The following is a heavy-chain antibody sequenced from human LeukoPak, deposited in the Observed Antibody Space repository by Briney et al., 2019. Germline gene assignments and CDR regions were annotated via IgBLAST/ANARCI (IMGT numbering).Heavy chain of an antibody. CDR1: GYTFTSYY. CDR2: INPSGGST. Sequence: ASVKVSCKASGYTFTSYYMHWVRQAPGQGLEWMGIINPSGGSTSYAQKFQGRVTMTRDMSTSTVYMELSSLRSDDTAVYYCARVNRVAAAGTQLYCWGQGTLVTVSS. CDR3: ARVNRVAAAGTQLYC. V-gene: IGHV1-46*01. D-gene: IGHD6-13*01. J-gene: IGHJ4*02.